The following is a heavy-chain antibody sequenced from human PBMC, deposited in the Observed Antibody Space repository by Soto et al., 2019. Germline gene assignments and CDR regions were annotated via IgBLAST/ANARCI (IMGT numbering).Heavy chain of an antibody. D-gene: IGHD3-16*02. V-gene: IGHV4-39*01. CDR2: IYYSGST. Sequence: SGSPSLTCTVSGGCISSSSDYWGWIRQPPGKGLEWIGSIYYSGSTYYNPSLKSRVTISVDTSKNQFSLKLSSVTAADTAVYYCARLVGVISIDYWGQGTLVTVSS. CDR3: ARLVGVISIDY. J-gene: IGHJ4*02. CDR1: GGCISSSSDY.